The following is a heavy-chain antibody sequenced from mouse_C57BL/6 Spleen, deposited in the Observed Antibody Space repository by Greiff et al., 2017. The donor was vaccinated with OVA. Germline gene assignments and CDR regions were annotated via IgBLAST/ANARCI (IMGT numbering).Heavy chain of an antibody. CDR1: GFTFSDYY. J-gene: IGHJ2*01. CDR2: INYDGSST. V-gene: IGHV5-16*01. D-gene: IGHD1-2*01. CDR3: TGGGNGHWLYFGD. Sequence: EVKLVESEGGLVQPGSSMKLSCTASGFTFSDYYMAWVRQVPEKGLEWVANINYDGSSTYYLDSLKSRFIILRDNAKNILYLQMSSLKSEDRATYYCTGGGNGHWLYFGDWGKGSTRTVPA.